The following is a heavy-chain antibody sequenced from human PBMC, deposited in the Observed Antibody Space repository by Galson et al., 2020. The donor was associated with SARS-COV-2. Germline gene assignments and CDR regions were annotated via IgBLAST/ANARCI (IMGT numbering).Heavy chain of an antibody. Sequence: ASVKVSCKVSGSTLTELSMHWVRQAPGKGLEWMGGFDPEDGETIYAQKFQGRVTMTEDTSTDTAYMEMSSLRSEDTAVYYCATSPPIAAPAIPYYYYYYGMDVWGQGTTVTVSS. V-gene: IGHV1-24*01. CDR2: FDPEDGET. CDR1: GSTLTELS. CDR3: ATSPPIAAPAIPYYYYYYGMDV. J-gene: IGHJ6*02. D-gene: IGHD6-13*01.